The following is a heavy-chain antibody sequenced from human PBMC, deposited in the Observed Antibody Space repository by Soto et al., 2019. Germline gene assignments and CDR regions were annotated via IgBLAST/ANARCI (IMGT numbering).Heavy chain of an antibody. V-gene: IGHV4-31*03. CDR3: AIGWGGLGY. D-gene: IGHD3-10*01. Sequence: PSETLSRTCTVSGGSSSSGGYYWSWIRQHPWKGLEWIGYISYSGSTSHNPSLKSRVTISVETSKNQFTLKQRSVTAADTAVYYCAIGWGGLGYWGQGTLVSVST. CDR2: ISYSGST. CDR1: GGSSSSGGYY. J-gene: IGHJ4*02.